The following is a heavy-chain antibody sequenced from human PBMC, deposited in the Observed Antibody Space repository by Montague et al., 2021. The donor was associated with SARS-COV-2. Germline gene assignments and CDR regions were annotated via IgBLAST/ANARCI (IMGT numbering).Heavy chain of an antibody. Sequence: SETLSLTCAVHGTSFSGYYWNWIRQPPGKGLEWIGEINHGGSTKYSPSLKSRLTISADTSKNQFSLKLTSVAAADTAAYYCARLRDGVVPSPILGVGPYYSYYEMDVWGRGTTVTVSS. CDR3: ARLRDGVVPSPILGVGPYYSYYEMDV. D-gene: IGHD3-10*01. J-gene: IGHJ6*01. V-gene: IGHV4-34*01. CDR1: GTSFSGYY. CDR2: INHGGST.